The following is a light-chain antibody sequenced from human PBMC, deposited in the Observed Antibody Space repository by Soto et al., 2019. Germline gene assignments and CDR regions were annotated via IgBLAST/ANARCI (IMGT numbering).Light chain of an antibody. Sequence: QSALTQPPSVSGSPGQSVTIFCTGTSSDVGNYNYVSWHQQHPGKVPQLIIYHVDKRPPGVPDRFSGSKSGSAASLTISGLAAEDEDDYYCFSYTADCGVVFGGGTKVTVL. CDR2: HVD. CDR3: FSYTADCGVV. V-gene: IGLV2-11*01. CDR1: SSDVGNYNY. J-gene: IGLJ2*01.